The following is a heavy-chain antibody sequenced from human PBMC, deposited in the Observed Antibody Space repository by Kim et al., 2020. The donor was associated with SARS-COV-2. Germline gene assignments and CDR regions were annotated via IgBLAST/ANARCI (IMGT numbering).Heavy chain of an antibody. V-gene: IGHV3-43*01. J-gene: IGHJ6*02. Sequence: GGSLRLSFAASGFTFDDYTMHWVRQAPGKGLDWVSLISWDGGSTYYADSVKGRITISRDNSKNSLYLQMNSLRTEDTALYYCAKDGGRTCLTCYYGSGNGMDVWGQGTTVTVSS. CDR1: GFTFDDYT. CDR3: AKDGGRTCLTCYYGSGNGMDV. D-gene: IGHD3-10*01. CDR2: ISWDGGST.